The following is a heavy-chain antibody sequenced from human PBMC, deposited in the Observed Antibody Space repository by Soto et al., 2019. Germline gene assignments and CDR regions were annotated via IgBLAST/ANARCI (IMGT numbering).Heavy chain of an antibody. CDR2: ISSSRSTI. V-gene: IGHV3-48*02. D-gene: IGHD3-10*01. J-gene: IGHJ4*02. CDR3: ARDHPRFDGSGSYYARANDY. Sequence: GGSLRLSCAASGFSFSSYSMNWVRQAPGKGLEWISYISSSRSTIYYADSVKGRFTISRDNAKNSLYLQMNSLRDEDTAVYYCARDHPRFDGSGSYYARANDYWGQGTLVTVSS. CDR1: GFSFSSYS.